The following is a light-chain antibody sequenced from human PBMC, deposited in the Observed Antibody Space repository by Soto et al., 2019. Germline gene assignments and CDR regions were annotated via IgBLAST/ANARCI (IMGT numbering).Light chain of an antibody. Sequence: DIVMTQSPATLSVSPGERATLSCRASQSVRGDIAWYQQRRGQAPRLLIYGASTRATGIPARFSGSGSGTEFTLTISSLQYEDFAVYSCQQYNNWPTTFGQGNKVDIK. J-gene: IGKJ1*01. CDR1: QSVRGD. V-gene: IGKV3-15*01. CDR2: GAS. CDR3: QQYNNWPTT.